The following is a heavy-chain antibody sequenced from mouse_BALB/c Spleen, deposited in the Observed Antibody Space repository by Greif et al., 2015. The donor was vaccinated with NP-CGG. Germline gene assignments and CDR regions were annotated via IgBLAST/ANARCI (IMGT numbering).Heavy chain of an antibody. CDR1: GYTFTSYW. Sequence: QVQLKESGAELAKPGASVKMSCKASGYTFTSYWMHWVKQRPGQGLEWIGYINPSTGYTEYNQKFKDKATLTADKSSSTAYMQLSSLTSKDSAVYYCAIYDGYYFDYWGQGTTLTVSS. V-gene: IGHV1-7*01. J-gene: IGHJ2*01. D-gene: IGHD2-3*01. CDR3: AIYDGYYFDY. CDR2: INPSTGYT.